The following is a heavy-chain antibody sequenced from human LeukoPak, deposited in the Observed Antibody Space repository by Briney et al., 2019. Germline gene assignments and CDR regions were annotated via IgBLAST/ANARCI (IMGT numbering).Heavy chain of an antibody. V-gene: IGHV4-59*01. CDR3: ARDQMGMNWFDP. J-gene: IGHJ5*02. Sequence: PSETLSLTCTVSGGSISGYYWSWIRQPPGKGLEWIGYIYYSGSTNYNPSLKSRGTISVDTSKNQFSLRLSSVTAADTAVYYCARDQMGMNWFDPWGQGTLVTVSS. D-gene: IGHD1-26*01. CDR1: GGSISGYY. CDR2: IYYSGST.